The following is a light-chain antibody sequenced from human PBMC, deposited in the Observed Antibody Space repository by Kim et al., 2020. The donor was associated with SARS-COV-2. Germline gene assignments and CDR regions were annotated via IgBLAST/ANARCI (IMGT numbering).Light chain of an antibody. J-gene: IGKJ1*01. Sequence: DIAMTQSPDSLAVSLGERATINCKSSQSVLYSSNNKNYLAWYQQKPGQPLKLLIYWASTRESGVPDRFSGSGSGTDFTLTISSLQAEDVAVYYCQQYYSTPWTFGQGTKVDIK. CDR3: QQYYSTPWT. CDR2: WAS. V-gene: IGKV4-1*01. CDR1: QSVLYSSNNKNY.